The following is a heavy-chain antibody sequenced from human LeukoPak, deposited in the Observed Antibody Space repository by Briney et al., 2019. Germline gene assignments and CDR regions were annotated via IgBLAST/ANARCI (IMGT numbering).Heavy chain of an antibody. CDR1: GFTFSKSD. J-gene: IGHJ4*02. V-gene: IGHV3-23*01. D-gene: IGHD3-22*01. CDR2: SIGSGGST. CDR3: ASDTYDNGY. Sequence: PGGSLRLSCAASGFTFSKSDMSWVRQAPGKGLEWVSGSIGSGGSTYYADSVKGRFTISRDNSKNTLYLQMNSLRAEDTAVYYCASDTYDNGYWGQGTLVTVSS.